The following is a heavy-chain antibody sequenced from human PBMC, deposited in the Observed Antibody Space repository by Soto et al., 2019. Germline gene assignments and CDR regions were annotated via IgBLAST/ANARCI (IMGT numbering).Heavy chain of an antibody. J-gene: IGHJ6*02. CDR1: GFTFSSYG. D-gene: IGHD2-2*01. V-gene: IGHV3-33*01. CDR2: IWYDGSNK. CDR3: ARDGEVEYQQAYGMDV. Sequence: PGGSLRLSCAASGFTFSSYGMHWVRQAPGKGLEWVAVIWYDGSNKYYADSVKGRFTISRDNSKNTLYLQMNSLRAEDTAVYYCARDGEVEYQQAYGMDVWGQGTTVTVSS.